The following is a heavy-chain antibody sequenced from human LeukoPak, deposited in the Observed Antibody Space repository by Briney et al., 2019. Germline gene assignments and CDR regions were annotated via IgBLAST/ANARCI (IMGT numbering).Heavy chain of an antibody. D-gene: IGHD3-3*01. V-gene: IGHV4-39*01. CDR3: ARHVRFLEWLSSYYFDY. Sequence: PSETLSLTCTVSGGTISSSSYYWGWIRQPQGKGLEWIGSIYYSGTTYYNPSLKSRVTISVDTSKSQFSLRLTSVTAADTAVYYCARHVRFLEWLSSYYFDYWGQGTLVTVSS. CDR1: GGTISSSSYY. J-gene: IGHJ4*02. CDR2: IYYSGTT.